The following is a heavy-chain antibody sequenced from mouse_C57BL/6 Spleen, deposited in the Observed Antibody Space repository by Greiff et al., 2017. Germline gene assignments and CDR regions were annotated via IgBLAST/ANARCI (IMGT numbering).Heavy chain of an antibody. V-gene: IGHV1-82*01. CDR2: IYPGDGDT. Sequence: QVQLKQSGPELVKPGASVKISCKASGYAFSSSWMNWVKQRPGKGLEWIGRIYPGDGDTNYTGKFKGKATLTADKSSSTAYMQRSSLTSEDSAVYFCARRGGDYYGSSYWYFDVWGTGTTVTVSS. CDR3: ARRGGDYYGSSYWYFDV. J-gene: IGHJ1*03. D-gene: IGHD1-1*01. CDR1: GYAFSSSW.